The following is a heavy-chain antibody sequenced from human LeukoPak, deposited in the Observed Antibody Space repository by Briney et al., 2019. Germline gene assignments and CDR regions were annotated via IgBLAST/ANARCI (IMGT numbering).Heavy chain of an antibody. V-gene: IGHV1-69*04. CDR3: ARGAFPTSSYSLVGY. Sequence: AAVTVSFTGSGGTFIIYAISWGRQAPGQGMEWMGGIIPRLGIANYAQKFQRRVTITADKSTSTSYMELSSLRSEDTAVYYCARGAFPTSSYSLVGYWGQGTLVTVSS. J-gene: IGHJ4*02. D-gene: IGHD2-2*01. CDR2: IIPRLGIA. CDR1: GGTFIIYA.